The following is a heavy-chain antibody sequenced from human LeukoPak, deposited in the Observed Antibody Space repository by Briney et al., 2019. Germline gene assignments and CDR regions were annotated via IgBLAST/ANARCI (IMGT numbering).Heavy chain of an antibody. CDR3: AKDRRMMSPHYGMDV. CDR2: ISYDGGYQ. Sequence: GGSLRLSCAASGFTFTSYGKHWVRQAPGKGLEWVTYISYDGGYQYYADSVKGRFTISRDNSKNTVYLQLNSLTPEDTAVYYCAKDRRMMSPHYGMDVWGQGTTVTVSS. V-gene: IGHV3-30*18. J-gene: IGHJ6*02. D-gene: IGHD3-16*01. CDR1: GFTFTSYG.